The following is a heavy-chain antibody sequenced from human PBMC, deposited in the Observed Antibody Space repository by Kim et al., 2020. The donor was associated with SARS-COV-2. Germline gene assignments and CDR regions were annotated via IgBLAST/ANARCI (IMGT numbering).Heavy chain of an antibody. D-gene: IGHD3-3*01. Sequence: ASVKVSCKASGYTFTSYDINWVRQATGQGLEWMGWMNPNSGNTGYAQKFQGRVTMTRNTSISTAYMELSSLRSEDTAVYYCASSYDFWSGYYTNDAFDIWGQGTMVTVSS. CDR3: ASSYDFWSGYYTNDAFDI. CDR2: MNPNSGNT. V-gene: IGHV1-8*01. CDR1: GYTFTSYD. J-gene: IGHJ3*02.